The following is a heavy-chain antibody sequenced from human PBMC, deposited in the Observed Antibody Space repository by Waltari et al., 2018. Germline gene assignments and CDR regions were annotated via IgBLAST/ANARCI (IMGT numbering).Heavy chain of an antibody. Sequence: QVQLQESGPGLVKPSETLSLTCTVSGGSISSYSWSWIRQPPGTGLEWIGYIYYSGSTNYNPSLKSRVTISVDTSKNQFSLKLSSVTAADTAVYYCARQHGGKWEPPRGYYYYMDVWGKGTTVTVSS. J-gene: IGHJ6*03. CDR3: ARQHGGKWEPPRGYYYYMDV. CDR2: IYYSGST. CDR1: GGSISSYS. V-gene: IGHV4-59*01. D-gene: IGHD1-26*01.